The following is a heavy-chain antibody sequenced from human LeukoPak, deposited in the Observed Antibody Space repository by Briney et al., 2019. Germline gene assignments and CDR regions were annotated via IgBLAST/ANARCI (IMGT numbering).Heavy chain of an antibody. CDR2: IYPGDSDT. CDR3: ARPLTILRGVVTSSDY. V-gene: IGHV5-51*01. D-gene: IGHD3-10*01. J-gene: IGHJ4*02. CDR1: GYPFTNYW. Sequence: PGESLKISFQGSGYPFTNYWIGWVRQMPGKGLEWMGIIYPGDSDTRYSPSFQGQVTISADKFISTAYLQWSSLKASDTAMYYCARPLTILRGVVTSSDYWGQGTLVTVSS.